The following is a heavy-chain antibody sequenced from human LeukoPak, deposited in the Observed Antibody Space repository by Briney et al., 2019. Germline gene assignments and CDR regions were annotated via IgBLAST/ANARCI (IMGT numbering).Heavy chain of an antibody. V-gene: IGHV3-48*01. D-gene: IGHD5-24*01. CDR3: ARGRDGYTIDVFDI. Sequence: GGSLRLSCAASGFTFSSYGMHWVRQAPGKGLEWVSYISSSSTTIYYADSVRGRFTISRDNAKNSLYLQMNSLRAEDTAVYYCARGRDGYTIDVFDIWGQGTMVTVSS. CDR2: ISSSSTTI. CDR1: GFTFSSYG. J-gene: IGHJ3*02.